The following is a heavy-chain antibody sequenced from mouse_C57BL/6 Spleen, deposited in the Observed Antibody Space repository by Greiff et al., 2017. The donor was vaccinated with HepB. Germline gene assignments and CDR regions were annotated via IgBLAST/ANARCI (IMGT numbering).Heavy chain of an antibody. CDR3: ATKLGRHAMDY. D-gene: IGHD4-1*01. V-gene: IGHV2-6*01. Sequence: VHLVESGPGLVAPSQSLSITCTVSGFSLTSYGVDWVRQSPGKGLEWLGVIWGVGSTNYNSALKSRLSISKDNSKSQVFLKMNSLQTDDTAMYYCATKLGRHAMDYWGQGTSVTVSS. CDR1: GFSLTSYG. CDR2: IWGVGST. J-gene: IGHJ4*01.